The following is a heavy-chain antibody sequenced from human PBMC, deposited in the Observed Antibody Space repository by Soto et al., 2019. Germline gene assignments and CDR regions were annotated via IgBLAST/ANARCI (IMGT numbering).Heavy chain of an antibody. CDR1: GGSFSGYY. V-gene: IGHV4-34*01. CDR3: ARTGRWQDLVHLGHLYDKDV. Sequence: QVQLQQWGAGLLKPSETLSLTCAVYGGSFSGYYLSWIRKPTGKGLERVGEINHIGSTNYNTSIKSRVTISGYMSKNQITVKLNSVTAADKAVYYCARTGRWQDLVHLGHLYDKDVWGEGTTLTV. CDR2: INHIGST. J-gene: IGHJ6*03. D-gene: IGHD1-26*01.